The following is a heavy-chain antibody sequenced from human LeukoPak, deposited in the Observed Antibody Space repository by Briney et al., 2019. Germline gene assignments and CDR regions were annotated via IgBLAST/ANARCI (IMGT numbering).Heavy chain of an antibody. D-gene: IGHD1-1*01. CDR3: ARGDWNGAFDI. CDR1: GGSISSGGYY. J-gene: IGHJ3*02. Sequence: KPSETLSLTCTVSGGSISSGGYYWSWIRQPPGKGLEWIGYIYHSGSTYYNPSLKSRVTISVDRSKNQFSLKLSSVTAADTAVYYCARGDWNGAFDIWGQGTMVTVSS. V-gene: IGHV4-30-2*01. CDR2: IYHSGST.